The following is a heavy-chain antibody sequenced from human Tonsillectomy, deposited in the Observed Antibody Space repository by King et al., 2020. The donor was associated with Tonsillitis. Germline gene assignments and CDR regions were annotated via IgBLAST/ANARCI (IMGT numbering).Heavy chain of an antibody. D-gene: IGHD2-15*01. J-gene: IGHJ6*02. V-gene: IGHV3-43*01. CDR1: GFTFDDYT. CDR2: ISWDGGST. CDR3: AKAYCTGGTCYPGGHYYGMDV. Sequence: VQLVESGGVVVQPGGSLRLSCAASGFTFDDYTMHWVRQAPGKGLEWVSLISWDGGSTYYADSVKGRFTISRYNRKNSLYLQMNRLRTEDTALYYCAKAYCTGGTCYPGGHYYGMDVWGQGTTVTVSS.